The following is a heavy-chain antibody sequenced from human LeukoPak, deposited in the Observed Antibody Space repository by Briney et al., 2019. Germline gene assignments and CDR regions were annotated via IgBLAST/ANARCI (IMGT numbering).Heavy chain of an antibody. J-gene: IGHJ4*02. V-gene: IGHV4-30-2*01. D-gene: IGHD4-17*01. CDR3: ASAADGDYAPFDY. CDR2: IYHSGST. CDR1: GGSISSGGYS. Sequence: SQTLSLTCAVSGGSISSGGYSWSWLRQPPGKGLEWIGYIYHSGSTYYNPSLKSRVTISVDRSKNQFSLKLSSVTAADTAVYYCASAADGDYAPFDYWGQGTLVTVSS.